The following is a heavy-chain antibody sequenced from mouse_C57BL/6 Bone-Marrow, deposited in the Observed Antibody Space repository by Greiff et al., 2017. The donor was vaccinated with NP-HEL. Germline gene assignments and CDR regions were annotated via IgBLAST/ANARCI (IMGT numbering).Heavy chain of an antibody. D-gene: IGHD2-4*01. Sequence: EVQLQQSGPELVKPGASVKISCKASGYTFTDYYMNWVKQSHGKSLEWIGDINPNNGGTSYNQKFKGKATLTVDKSSSTAYMELRSLTSEDSAVYYCAREGYDYDWYFDVWGTGTTVTVSS. J-gene: IGHJ1*03. V-gene: IGHV1-26*01. CDR1: GYTFTDYY. CDR3: AREGYDYDWYFDV. CDR2: INPNNGGT.